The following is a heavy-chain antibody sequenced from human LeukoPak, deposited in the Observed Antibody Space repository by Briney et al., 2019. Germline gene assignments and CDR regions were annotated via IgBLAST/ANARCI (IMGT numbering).Heavy chain of an antibody. D-gene: IGHD6-13*01. V-gene: IGHV3-23*01. CDR2: ISGSGGST. J-gene: IGHJ4*02. Sequence: GGSLRLSCAASGFTFSSYAMSWVRQAPGKGLEWVSAISGSGGSTYYADSVKGRFTISRDDSKNTLYLQMNSLRAEDTAVYYCAKEMRYSSSWRTLDYWGQGTLVTVSS. CDR3: AKEMRYSSSWRTLDY. CDR1: GFTFSSYA.